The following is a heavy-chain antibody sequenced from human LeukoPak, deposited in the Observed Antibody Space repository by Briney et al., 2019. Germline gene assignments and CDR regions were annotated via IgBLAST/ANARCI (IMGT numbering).Heavy chain of an antibody. Sequence: ASVKVSCKVSGYTLTELSMHWVRQAPGKGLEWMGGFDPEDGETIYAQKFQGRVTMTEDTSTDTAYMELSSLRSEDTAVYYCARGRGRTIFGVVIINNWFDPWGQGTLVTVSS. CDR3: ARGRGRTIFGVVIINNWFDP. J-gene: IGHJ5*02. V-gene: IGHV1-24*01. CDR1: GYTLTELS. CDR2: FDPEDGET. D-gene: IGHD3-3*01.